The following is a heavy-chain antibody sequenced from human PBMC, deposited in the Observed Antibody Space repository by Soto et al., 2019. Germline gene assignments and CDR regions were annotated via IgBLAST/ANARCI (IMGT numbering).Heavy chain of an antibody. CDR1: GFSFSSYG. CDR3: EKYSDYGDHRDWFDP. Sequence: QVQLVESGGGVVYPGRSLRLSCTASGFSFSSYGMHWVRQAPGKGLEWVAVISYHGINKYYADSVNGRFTISRDNSKNTVFLQMNSLRVEDTAVYYCEKYSDYGDHRDWFDPWGQGTLVTVSS. CDR2: ISYHGINK. D-gene: IGHD4-17*01. J-gene: IGHJ5*02. V-gene: IGHV3-30*18.